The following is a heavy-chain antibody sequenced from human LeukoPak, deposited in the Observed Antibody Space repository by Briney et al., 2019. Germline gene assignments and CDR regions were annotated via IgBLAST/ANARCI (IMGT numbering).Heavy chain of an antibody. CDR1: GYTFTGYY. Sequence: ASVKVSCKASGYTFTGYYMHWVRQAPGQGLEWMGWINPNSGGTNYAQKFQGRVTMTRDTSISTAHMELSRLRSDDTAVYYCARDCSGGSCYSGYFQHWGQGTLVTVSS. J-gene: IGHJ1*01. V-gene: IGHV1-2*02. D-gene: IGHD2-15*01. CDR2: INPNSGGT. CDR3: ARDCSGGSCYSGYFQH.